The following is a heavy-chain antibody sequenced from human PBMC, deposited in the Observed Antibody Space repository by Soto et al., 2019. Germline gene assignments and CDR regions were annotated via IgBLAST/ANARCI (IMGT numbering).Heavy chain of an antibody. D-gene: IGHD2-15*01. J-gene: IGHJ4*02. Sequence: QVQLVQSGAEVKKPGASVKVSCKASGYTFTSYAMHWVRQAPGQRLEWMGWINAGNGNTKYSQKFQGRVTITRDTSASTAYIDLSSLRSEDTAVYCCARAISGDDDYWGQGTLVTVSS. CDR2: INAGNGNT. V-gene: IGHV1-3*01. CDR1: GYTFTSYA. CDR3: ARAISGDDDY.